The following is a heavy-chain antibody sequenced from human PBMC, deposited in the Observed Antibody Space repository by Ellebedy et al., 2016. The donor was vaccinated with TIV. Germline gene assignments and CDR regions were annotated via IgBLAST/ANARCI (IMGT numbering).Heavy chain of an antibody. V-gene: IGHV3-33*02. CDR1: GFTFSDDG. D-gene: IGHD6-19*01. J-gene: IGHJ4*02. CDR2: IWYDGTNK. CDR3: ARKYSSGWWADH. Sequence: GESLRLSCAASGFTFSDDGPYWVRQAPGKGLEWVAVIWYDGTNKNYAGFAEGRLIISRDHSTHTVYLQMTNLRGEDTAKYYCARKYSSGWWADHWGQGTLVTVSS.